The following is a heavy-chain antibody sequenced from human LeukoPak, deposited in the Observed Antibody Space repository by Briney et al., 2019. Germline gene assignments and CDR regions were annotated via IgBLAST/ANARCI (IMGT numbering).Heavy chain of an antibody. Sequence: GGSLRLSCAASGFTFSTYAMSWVRQAPGKGLEWVSILYSGSSTYYADSVEGRFTTSRDSSKNTLFLQMNDLRAEDTAVYYCARVGDHFHWYLDLWGRGTPVTVSS. CDR3: ARVGDHFHWYLDL. V-gene: IGHV3-23*03. CDR1: GFTFSTYA. J-gene: IGHJ2*01. CDR2: LYSGSST. D-gene: IGHD3-3*02.